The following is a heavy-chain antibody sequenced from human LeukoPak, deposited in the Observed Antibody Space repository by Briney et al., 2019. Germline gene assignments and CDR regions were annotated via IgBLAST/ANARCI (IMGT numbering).Heavy chain of an antibody. Sequence: ETLSLTCSVSSDSITSSSYLWVWVRQAPGKGLEWVANIRADGTEKYYVDSVKGRFTISRDNAKNSLYLQLNSLRVEDTAVYYCSRRLDYWGQGTLVTVSS. CDR1: SDSITSSSYL. CDR2: IRADGTEK. J-gene: IGHJ4*02. CDR3: SRRLDY. V-gene: IGHV3-7*03.